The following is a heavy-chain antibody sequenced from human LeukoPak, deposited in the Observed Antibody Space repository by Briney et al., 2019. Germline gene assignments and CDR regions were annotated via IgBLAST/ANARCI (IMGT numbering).Heavy chain of an antibody. V-gene: IGHV4-4*07. J-gene: IGHJ4*02. CDR3: ARALNPPPGTYYFDY. Sequence: SETLSLTCTVSGASINSHYWSWIRQPAGKGLEWIGRIYISGSTNYNSSLQSRVTMSVDTSKNQFSLKLTSVTAADTAVYYCARALNPPPGTYYFDYWSQGTLVTVSS. CDR2: IYISGST. CDR1: GASINSHY.